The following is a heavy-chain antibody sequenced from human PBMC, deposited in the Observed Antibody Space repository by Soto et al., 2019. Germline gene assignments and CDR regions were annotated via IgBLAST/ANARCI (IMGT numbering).Heavy chain of an antibody. CDR2: LIPIFGTA. D-gene: IGHD3-9*01. CDR3: ASRSDILTGNTPSDKTYYYYGMDV. Sequence: ASVKVSCTASGGTFSSYSISWVLQAPVQVLEWMVGLIPIFGTANYAQKFQGRVTITADKSTSTAYMELSSLRSEDTAVYYCASRSDILTGNTPSDKTYYYYGMDVWGQGTTVTVSS. J-gene: IGHJ6*02. CDR1: GGTFSSYS. V-gene: IGHV1-69*06.